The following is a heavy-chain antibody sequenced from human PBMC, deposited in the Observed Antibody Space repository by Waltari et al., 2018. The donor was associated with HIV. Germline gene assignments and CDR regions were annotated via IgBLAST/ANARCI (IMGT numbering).Heavy chain of an antibody. D-gene: IGHD3-22*01. CDR3: ARDAYYDSSLDY. CDR2: IRSRGSTI. Sequence: QVQLVESGGGLVKPGGSLRLSCAASGFTFSDYYMSWIRQAPGKGLEWVSYIRSRGSTIDYADSVKGRFTISRDNAKNSLYLQMNSLRAEDTAVYYCARDAYYDSSLDYWGQGTLVTVSS. J-gene: IGHJ4*02. V-gene: IGHV3-11*01. CDR1: GFTFSDYY.